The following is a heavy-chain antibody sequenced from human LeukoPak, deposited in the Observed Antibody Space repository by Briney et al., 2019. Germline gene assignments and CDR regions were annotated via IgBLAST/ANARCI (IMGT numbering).Heavy chain of an antibody. CDR3: ARDGARRRYCSGGSCYVLDP. V-gene: IGHV3-11*04. Sequence: PWGSLRLSCAASGFTFSDYYMSWIRQAPGKGLECVSYISSSGSTIYYADSVKGRFTISRGNAKNSLYLQMNSLRAEDTAVYYYARDGARRRYCSGGSCYVLDPWGQGTLVTVSS. CDR1: GFTFSDYY. D-gene: IGHD2-15*01. J-gene: IGHJ5*02. CDR2: ISSSGSTI.